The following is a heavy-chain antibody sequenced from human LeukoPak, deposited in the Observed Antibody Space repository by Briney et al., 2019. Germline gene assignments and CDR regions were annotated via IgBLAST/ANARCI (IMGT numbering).Heavy chain of an antibody. CDR1: GFTFSDYY. CDR3: ARTSVDCLDC. V-gene: IGHV3-11*04. D-gene: IGHD2-21*02. J-gene: IGHJ4*02. Sequence: GGSLRLSCAVSGFTFSDYYMSWFRQAPGKGLECISYLNSSGGATYYADSVKGRFTVSGDNAKNSLYLQMNSLRVEDTAVYYCARTSVDCLDCWGQGTLVTVSS. CDR2: LNSSGGAT.